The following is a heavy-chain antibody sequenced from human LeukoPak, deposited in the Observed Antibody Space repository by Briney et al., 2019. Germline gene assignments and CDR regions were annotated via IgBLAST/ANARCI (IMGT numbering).Heavy chain of an antibody. CDR3: ARHITSFICAFDI. J-gene: IGHJ3*02. CDR1: GGFISSYY. Sequence: PSETLSLTCTVSGGFISSYYWSWIRQPAGKGLEWIGYIYYSGSTNYNPSLKSRVTISVDTSKNQFSLKLSSVTAADTAVYYCARHITSFICAFDIWGQGTMVTVSS. CDR2: IYYSGST. D-gene: IGHD2-15*01. V-gene: IGHV4-59*08.